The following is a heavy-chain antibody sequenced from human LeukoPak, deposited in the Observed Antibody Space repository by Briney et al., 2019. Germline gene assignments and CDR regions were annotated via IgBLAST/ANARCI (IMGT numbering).Heavy chain of an antibody. D-gene: IGHD5-18*01. CDR2: ISGGGGRT. J-gene: IGHJ3*02. V-gene: IGHV3-23*01. Sequence: PGGSLRLSCAASGFTFNRYNMNWVRQAPGKGLEWVSGISGGGGRTYYADSVKGRFTISRDNSKNTLYLQMNSLRAEDTALYYCAKDGFGYRDAFDIWGQGTMVTVSS. CDR1: GFTFNRYN. CDR3: AKDGFGYRDAFDI.